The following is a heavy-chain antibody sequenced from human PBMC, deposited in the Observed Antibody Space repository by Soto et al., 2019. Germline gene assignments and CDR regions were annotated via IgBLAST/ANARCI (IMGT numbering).Heavy chain of an antibody. J-gene: IGHJ4*02. CDR2: INHSGST. Sequence: PSETLSLTCAVYGGSFSGYYWSWIRQPPGKGLEWIGEINHSGSTNYNPSLKSRVTISVDTSKNQFSLKLSSVTAADTAVYYCASPPPRYCSGGSCSKTHGGYSYGYVYWGQGTLVTVSS. CDR1: GGSFSGYY. V-gene: IGHV4-34*01. D-gene: IGHD2-15*01. CDR3: ASPPPRYCSGGSCSKTHGGYSYGYVY.